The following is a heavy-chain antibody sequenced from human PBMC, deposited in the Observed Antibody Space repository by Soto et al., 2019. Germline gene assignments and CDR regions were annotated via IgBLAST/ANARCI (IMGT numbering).Heavy chain of an antibody. CDR2: ISGSGDST. J-gene: IGHJ4*02. D-gene: IGHD6-19*01. Sequence: EVQLLESGGGLVQPGGSLRLSCAASGFTFSTYAMNWVRQAPGKGLEWVSGISGSGDSTYYADSVKGRFTVSRDNSKNTLYLQINSLRAEDTAVFYCAKERSSGWSCDYGGQGTLVTVSS. CDR3: AKERSSGWSCDY. CDR1: GFTFSTYA. V-gene: IGHV3-23*01.